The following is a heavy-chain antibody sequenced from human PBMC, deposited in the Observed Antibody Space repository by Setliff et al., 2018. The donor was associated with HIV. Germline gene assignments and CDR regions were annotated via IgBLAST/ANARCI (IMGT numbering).Heavy chain of an antibody. CDR1: GYTFTGHY. Sequence: GASVKVSCKASGYTFTGHYMHWVRQAPGQGLEWMGWINPSSGGTNYAQKFQGRVTLTRDTSISTAYMDLSRLRSDDTAVYYCARDGRYCSGGSCFTNRASYYYYYMDVWGKGTTVTVS. CDR2: INPSSGGT. J-gene: IGHJ6*03. CDR3: ARDGRYCSGGSCFTNRASYYYYYMDV. D-gene: IGHD2-15*01. V-gene: IGHV1-2*02.